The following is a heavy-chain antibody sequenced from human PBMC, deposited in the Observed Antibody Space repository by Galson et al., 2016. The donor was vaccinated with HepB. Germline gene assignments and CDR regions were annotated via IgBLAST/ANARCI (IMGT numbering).Heavy chain of an antibody. Sequence: SVKVSCKASGYIFTDYYINWVRQAPGQGLEWMGGINPNSGDTNYAQKFQGWVTMTRDTSISTASLEVTRLTSDDTAVYYGAKDGGREGYYGLDVWGQGTTVTVSS. CDR1: GYIFTDYY. CDR3: AKDGGREGYYGLDV. D-gene: IGHD4-23*01. J-gene: IGHJ6*02. CDR2: INPNSGDT. V-gene: IGHV1-2*04.